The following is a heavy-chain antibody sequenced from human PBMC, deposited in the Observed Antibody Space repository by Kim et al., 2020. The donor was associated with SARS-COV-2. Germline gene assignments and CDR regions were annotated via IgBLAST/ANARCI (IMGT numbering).Heavy chain of an antibody. CDR3: ARDLDYDILTGYPYWYFDL. V-gene: IGHV3-21*01. CDR2: ISSSSSYI. Sequence: GGSLRLSCAASGFTFSSYSMNWVRQAPGKGLEWVSSISSSSSYIYYADSVKGRFTISRDNAKNSLYLQMNSLRAEDTAVYYCARDLDYDILTGYPYWYFDLWGRGTLVTVSS. J-gene: IGHJ2*01. CDR1: GFTFSSYS. D-gene: IGHD3-9*01.